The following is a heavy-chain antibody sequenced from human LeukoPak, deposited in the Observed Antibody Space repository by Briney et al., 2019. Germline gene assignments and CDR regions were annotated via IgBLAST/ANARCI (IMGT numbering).Heavy chain of an antibody. V-gene: IGHV3-9*01. J-gene: IGHJ4*02. CDR2: ISRDSVDV. D-gene: IGHD6-13*01. CDR1: GFIFEDYA. CDR3: AKGGIIPAAVFDF. Sequence: PGRSLRLSCAASGFIFEDYAMHWVRQVPGKGLEWVSHISRDSVDVAYAESVKGRFTISRDNAKNSLFLQMNSLRPEDTALYYCAKGGIIPAAVFDFWGQGTLVAVS.